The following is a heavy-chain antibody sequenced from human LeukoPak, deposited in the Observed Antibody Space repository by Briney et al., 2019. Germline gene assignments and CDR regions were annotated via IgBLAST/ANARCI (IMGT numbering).Heavy chain of an antibody. V-gene: IGHV4-59*12. J-gene: IGHJ4*02. CDR1: GGSISSYY. D-gene: IGHD2-2*01. CDR3: ARSTGWGWYFDY. CDR2: IYYSGST. Sequence: PSETLSLTCTVSGGSISSYYWSWIRQPPGKGLEWIGYIYYSGSTYYNPSLKSRVTISVDTSKNQFSLKLSSVTAADTAVYYCARSTGWGWYFDYWGQGTLVTVSS.